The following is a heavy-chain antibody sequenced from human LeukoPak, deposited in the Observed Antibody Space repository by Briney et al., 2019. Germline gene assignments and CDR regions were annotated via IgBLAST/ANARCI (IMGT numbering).Heavy chain of an antibody. J-gene: IGHJ1*01. Sequence: GESLQISCRGSGSMFTNYRIAWVRQMPGKGLEWMGIIYPGDSETTYSPSFQGQVTISVDKSIDTAYLQWSSLRTSDTAMYYCARLDEDFYYDGSGFYFWGQGTLVTVSS. D-gene: IGHD3-22*01. V-gene: IGHV5-51*01. CDR1: GSMFTNYR. CDR2: IYPGDSET. CDR3: ARLDEDFYYDGSGFYF.